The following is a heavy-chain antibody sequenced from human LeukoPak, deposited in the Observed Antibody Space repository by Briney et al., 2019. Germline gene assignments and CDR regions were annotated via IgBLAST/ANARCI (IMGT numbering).Heavy chain of an antibody. V-gene: IGHV3-23*01. Sequence: SGGSLGLSCAASGFTFSSCAMSWVRQAPGKGLEWVSGMSGSGDTTYYADSVKGRFTISRDNSKNTLYLQMNSLRVEDTAVYYCTRKPRNGGNPYFDYWGQGTLVTVSS. CDR3: TRKPRNGGNPYFDY. CDR1: GFTFSSCA. CDR2: MSGSGDTT. J-gene: IGHJ4*02. D-gene: IGHD4-23*01.